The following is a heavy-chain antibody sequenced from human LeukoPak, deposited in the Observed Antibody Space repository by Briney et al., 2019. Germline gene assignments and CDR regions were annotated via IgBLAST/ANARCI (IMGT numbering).Heavy chain of an antibody. CDR2: IRSKAYGGTT. CDR1: GFTFGDYA. J-gene: IGHJ4*02. D-gene: IGHD1-26*01. V-gene: IGHV3-49*03. CDR3: ARAASGSYTCY. Sequence: PGRSLRLSCTASGFTFGDYAMSWFRQAPGKGLEWVGFIRSKAYGGTTEYAASVKGRFTISRDDSKSIAYLQMNSLKTEDTAVYYCARAASGSYTCYWGQGTLVTVSS.